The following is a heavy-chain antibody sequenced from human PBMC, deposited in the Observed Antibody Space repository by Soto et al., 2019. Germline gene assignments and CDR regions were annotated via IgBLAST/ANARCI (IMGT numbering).Heavy chain of an antibody. CDR3: ARTLPPYYYGMDV. CDR2: IIPIFGTA. CDR1: GGTFSSYA. Sequence: SVKVSCKASGGTFSSYAISWVRQAPGQGLEWMGGIIPIFGTANYAQKFQGRVTITADESTSTAYMELSSLRSEDTAVYYCARTLPPYYYGMDVWGQGTTVTVSS. V-gene: IGHV1-69*13. J-gene: IGHJ6*02.